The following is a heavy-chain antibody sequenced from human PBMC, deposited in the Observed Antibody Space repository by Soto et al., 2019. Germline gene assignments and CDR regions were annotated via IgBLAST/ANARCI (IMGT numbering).Heavy chain of an antibody. Sequence: SETLSLTCTVSGGSISSYYWSWIRQPPGKGLEWIGYIYYSGSTNYNPSLKSRVTISVDTSKNQFSLKLSSVTAADTAVYYCARDSRGWGSLRCFDPWGQGTMVTVSS. CDR1: GGSISSYY. CDR2: IYYSGST. V-gene: IGHV4-59*01. CDR3: ARDSRGWGSLRCFDP. J-gene: IGHJ5*02. D-gene: IGHD7-27*01.